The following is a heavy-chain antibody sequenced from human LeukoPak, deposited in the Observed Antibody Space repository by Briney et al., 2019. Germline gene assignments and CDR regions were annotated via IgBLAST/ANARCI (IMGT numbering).Heavy chain of an antibody. J-gene: IGHJ5*02. V-gene: IGHV4-4*07. Sequence: SETLSLTCTVSGGSISSYYWSWIRQPAGKGLEWIGRIYTSGSTNYNPSLKSRVTMSVDTSKNQFSLKLSSVTAADTAVYYCAGGGPDIVVVPAAWSWFDPWGQGTLVTVSS. CDR3: AGGGPDIVVVPAAWSWFDP. CDR2: IYTSGST. D-gene: IGHD2-2*01. CDR1: GGSISSYY.